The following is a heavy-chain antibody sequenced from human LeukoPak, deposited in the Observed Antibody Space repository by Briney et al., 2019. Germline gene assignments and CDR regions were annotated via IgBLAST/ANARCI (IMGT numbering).Heavy chain of an antibody. CDR1: GYTFTGYY. CDR2: INPNSGGT. V-gene: IGHV1-2*02. CDR3: ARGPGSSWYRPYYYYMDV. J-gene: IGHJ6*03. Sequence: ASVKVSCKASGYTFTGYYMHWVRQAPGQGPEWMGWINPNSGGTNYAQKFQGRVTITRNTSISTAYMELSSLRSEDTAVYYCARGPGSSWYRPYYYYMDVWGKGTTVTVSS. D-gene: IGHD6-13*01.